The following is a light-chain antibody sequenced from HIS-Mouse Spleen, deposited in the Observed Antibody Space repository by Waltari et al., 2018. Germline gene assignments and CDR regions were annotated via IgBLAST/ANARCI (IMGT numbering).Light chain of an antibody. CDR3: CSYAGSSTVV. Sequence: QSALTQPASVSGSPGQSITISCTGPSSDVGGYNSVSWYQQHPGKAPKLKIYEVSNRPSGVSNRFSGSKSGNTASLTISGLQAEDEADYYCCSYAGSSTVVFGGGTKLTVL. CDR2: EVS. J-gene: IGLJ2*01. V-gene: IGLV2-23*02. CDR1: SSDVGGYNS.